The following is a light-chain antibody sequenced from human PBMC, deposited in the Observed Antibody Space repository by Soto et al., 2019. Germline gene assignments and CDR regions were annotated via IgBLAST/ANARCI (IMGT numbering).Light chain of an antibody. Sequence: QSALTQPASVSGSLGQSITISCTGTSSDIGGYNYVSRYQQHPGKAPKLMLYEVSNRPSGISNRFSGSKSGNTASLTITGLQAEDEADYYCNSYTSSSTLYVFGTGTKVTVL. J-gene: IGLJ1*01. CDR2: EVS. CDR1: SSDIGGYNY. V-gene: IGLV2-14*01. CDR3: NSYTSSSTLYV.